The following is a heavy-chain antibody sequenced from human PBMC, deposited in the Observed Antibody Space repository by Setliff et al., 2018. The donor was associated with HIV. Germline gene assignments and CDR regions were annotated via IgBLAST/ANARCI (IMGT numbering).Heavy chain of an antibody. J-gene: IGHJ4*02. CDR3: ARGIENFWSGYIR. D-gene: IGHD3-3*01. CDR2: IYHSGST. Sequence: PSETLSLTCAVSGGSISSGGYSRSWIRQPPGKGLEWIGYIYHSGSTYYNPSLKSRVTISVDRSKNLFSLKMNPVTPADTAVYYCARGIENFWSGYIRWGQGTLVTVSS. CDR1: GGSISSGGYS. V-gene: IGHV4-30-2*01.